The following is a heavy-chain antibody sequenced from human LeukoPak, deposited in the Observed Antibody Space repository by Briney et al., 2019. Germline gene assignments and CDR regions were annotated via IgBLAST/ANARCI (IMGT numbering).Heavy chain of an antibody. Sequence: GGSLRLSCAASGFTFDDYAMHWVRQAPGKGLEWVSGISWNSGSIGYADSVKGRFTISRNNAKNSLYLQMNSLRAEDMALYYRAKGAAGSYYYMDVWGKGTTVTVSS. J-gene: IGHJ6*03. CDR3: AKGAAGSYYYMDV. V-gene: IGHV3-9*03. D-gene: IGHD6-13*01. CDR2: ISWNSGSI. CDR1: GFTFDDYA.